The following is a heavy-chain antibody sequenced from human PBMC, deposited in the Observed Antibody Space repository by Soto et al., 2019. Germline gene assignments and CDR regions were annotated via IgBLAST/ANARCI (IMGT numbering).Heavy chain of an antibody. CDR2: ISGSGEST. J-gene: IGHJ4*02. V-gene: IGHV3-23*01. Sequence: GGSLRLSCAASGFRFSSYVMSWVRQAPGKGLEWVSAISGSGESTYYADSVKGRFTTSRDNSKSTLYLQMNSLSAGDTAVYFCAKQETVDSGHYWGQGTLVTVSS. D-gene: IGHD5-18*01. CDR1: GFRFSSYV. CDR3: AKQETVDSGHY.